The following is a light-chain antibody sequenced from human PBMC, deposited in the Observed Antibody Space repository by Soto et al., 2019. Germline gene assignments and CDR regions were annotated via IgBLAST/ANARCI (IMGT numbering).Light chain of an antibody. CDR1: QSVSSY. Sequence: EIVLTQSPATLSLSPGERATLSCSASQSVSSYLAWYQQKPGQAPRLLIYDASNRATGIPARFSGSGSGTDFTLTNSSLEPEDCAVYYCQQRSNWPPTFGGGTKVEIK. V-gene: IGKV3-11*01. CDR3: QQRSNWPPT. J-gene: IGKJ4*01. CDR2: DAS.